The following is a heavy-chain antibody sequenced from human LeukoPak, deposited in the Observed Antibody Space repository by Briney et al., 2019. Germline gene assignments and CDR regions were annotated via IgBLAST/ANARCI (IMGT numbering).Heavy chain of an antibody. CDR2: IYYSGST. V-gene: IGHV4-59*08. CDR1: GGSISNYY. CDR3: ARLTYDQYYFDY. D-gene: IGHD3-22*01. Sequence: SETLSLTCTVSGGSISNYYWSWIRQPPGKGLEWIGYIYYSGSTNYNPSLKSRVTISVDTSKNQFSLKLSSVTAADTAVYYCARLTYDQYYFDYWGQGTLVTVSS. J-gene: IGHJ4*02.